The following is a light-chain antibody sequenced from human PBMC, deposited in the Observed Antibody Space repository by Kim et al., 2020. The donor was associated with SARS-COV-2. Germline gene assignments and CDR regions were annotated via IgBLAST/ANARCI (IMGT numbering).Light chain of an antibody. Sequence: SYELTQPPSVSVAPGLTARITCRGNNIGSKSVHWYQQKPGQAPVLVIYYDRDRPSGIPERFSGSNSGNTATLTISRVEAGDEADYYCQVWDSGTNHHVFGTGTKVTVL. CDR1: NIGSKS. CDR2: YDR. J-gene: IGLJ1*01. V-gene: IGLV3-21*04. CDR3: QVWDSGTNHHV.